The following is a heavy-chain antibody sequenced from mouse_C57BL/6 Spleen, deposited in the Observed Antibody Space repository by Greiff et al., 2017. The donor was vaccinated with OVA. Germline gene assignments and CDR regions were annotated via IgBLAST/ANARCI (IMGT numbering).Heavy chain of an antibody. V-gene: IGHV1-82*01. D-gene: IGHD1-1*01. Sequence: QVQLQQSGPELVKPGASVKISCKASGYAFSSSWMNWVKQRPGKGLEWIGRIYPGDGDTNYNGKFKGKATLTAAKSSSTAYMQLSSLTSEDSAVYFCARAGGSRGFDVWGTGTTVTVSS. CDR2: IYPGDGDT. J-gene: IGHJ1*03. CDR3: ARAGGSRGFDV. CDR1: GYAFSSSW.